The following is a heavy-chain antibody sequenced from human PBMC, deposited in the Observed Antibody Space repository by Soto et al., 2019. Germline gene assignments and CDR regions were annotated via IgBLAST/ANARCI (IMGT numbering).Heavy chain of an antibody. CDR3: ASSPGGDYVWGSYRPYYFGF. Sequence: SVKVSCKASGGTFSSYAISWVRQAPGQGLEWMGGIIPIFGTANYAQKFQGRVTITADESTSTAYMGLSSLRSEDTAVYYCASSPGGDYVWGSYRPYYFGFWGQGTLVPVSS. J-gene: IGHJ4*02. CDR1: GGTFSSYA. CDR2: IIPIFGTA. V-gene: IGHV1-69*13. D-gene: IGHD3-16*02.